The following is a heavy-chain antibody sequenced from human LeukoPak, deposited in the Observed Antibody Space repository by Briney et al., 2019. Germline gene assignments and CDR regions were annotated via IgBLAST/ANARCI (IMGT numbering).Heavy chain of an antibody. Sequence: GVSLRLSCAASGFTFSSNWMHWVRQAPGKGLVWVSRIKGDGSSTSYADSVKGRFTISRDNAKNTLFLQMNSLRAEDTAVYYCVRDGVGAPPFDYWGQGALVTVSS. CDR2: IKGDGSST. J-gene: IGHJ4*02. D-gene: IGHD1-26*01. V-gene: IGHV3-74*01. CDR1: GFTFSSNW. CDR3: VRDGVGAPPFDY.